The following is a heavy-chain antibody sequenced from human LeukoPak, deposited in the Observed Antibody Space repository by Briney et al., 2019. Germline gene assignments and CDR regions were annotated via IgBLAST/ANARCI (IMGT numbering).Heavy chain of an antibody. D-gene: IGHD6-6*01. Sequence: PSQTLSLTCTVSGGSISSGGYYWSWIRQHPGKGLEWIGYIYYSGSTYYNPSLKSRVTISVDTSKNQFSLKLSSVTAADTAVYYCARDAMSIAARPAVRNAFDIWGQGTMVTVSS. CDR1: GGSISSGGYY. V-gene: IGHV4-31*03. CDR2: IYYSGST. J-gene: IGHJ3*02. CDR3: ARDAMSIAARPAVRNAFDI.